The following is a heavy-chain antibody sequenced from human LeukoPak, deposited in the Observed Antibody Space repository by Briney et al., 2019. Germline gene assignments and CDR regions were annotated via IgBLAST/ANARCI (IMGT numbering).Heavy chain of an antibody. CDR2: IWYDGSNK. Sequence: GGSLRLSCAASGFTFSSYGMHWVRQAPGKGLEWVAVIWYDGSNKYYADSVKGRFTISRDNSKNTLYLQMNSLRAEDTAVYYCARDGGGLGAFDIWSQGTMDTVSS. V-gene: IGHV3-33*01. D-gene: IGHD3-16*01. J-gene: IGHJ3*02. CDR3: ARDGGGLGAFDI. CDR1: GFTFSSYG.